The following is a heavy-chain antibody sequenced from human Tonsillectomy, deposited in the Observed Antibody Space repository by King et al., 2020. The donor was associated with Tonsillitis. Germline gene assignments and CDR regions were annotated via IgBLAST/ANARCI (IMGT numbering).Heavy chain of an antibody. D-gene: IGHD3-3*01. J-gene: IGHJ4*02. Sequence: VQLVESGGGLVQPGGSLRLSCAASGFTFFNYAMSWVRQAPGKGLEWVSSVSSTGATTFYADSVKGRFTISRDNSKNTLYLQMSSLRAEDTAIYYCVKLFGSLDGPGYWGQGTLVTVSS. CDR2: VSSTGATT. V-gene: IGHV3-23*04. CDR1: GFTFFNYA. CDR3: VKLFGSLDGPGY.